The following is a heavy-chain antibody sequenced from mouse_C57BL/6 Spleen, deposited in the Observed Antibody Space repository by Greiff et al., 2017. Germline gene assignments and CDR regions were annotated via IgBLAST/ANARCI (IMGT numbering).Heavy chain of an antibody. CDR3: ARRAFITTVVAPYAMDY. V-gene: IGHV1-85*01. CDR1: GYTFTSYD. CDR2: IYPRDGST. D-gene: IGHD1-1*01. J-gene: IGHJ4*01. Sequence: QVHVKQSGPELVKPGASVKLSCKASGYTFTSYDINWVKQRPGQGLEWIGWIYPRDGSTKYNEKFKGKATLTVDASSSTAYMELHSLTSEDSAVYFCARRAFITTVVAPYAMDYWGQGTSVTVAS.